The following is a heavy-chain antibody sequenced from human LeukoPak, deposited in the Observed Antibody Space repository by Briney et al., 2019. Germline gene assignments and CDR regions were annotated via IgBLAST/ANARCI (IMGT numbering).Heavy chain of an antibody. CDR1: GLTFSDYA. CDR3: AKDYSDSRVADVFLEY. D-gene: IGHD2-21*01. V-gene: IGHV3-23*01. CDR2: ITSGFTP. J-gene: IGHJ4*02. Sequence: GGSLRLSCAASGLTFSDYAMSWFRQAPGKGLDYVSGITSGFTPLYAHFVRGRFTVSRDNSKSSFHLQMHSLGAEDPAVYFCAKDYSDSRVADVFLEYWGQGTLVTVSS.